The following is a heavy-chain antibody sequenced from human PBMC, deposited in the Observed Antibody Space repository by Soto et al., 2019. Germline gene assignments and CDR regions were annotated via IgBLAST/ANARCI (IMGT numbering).Heavy chain of an antibody. J-gene: IGHJ4*02. Sequence: SETLSLTCTVSTGTISSSNYFWGWIRRPPGKGLEWIGSIYYSGNTYYNPSVKSRVTVSVDSSKNQFSLQLSFVTAPDTAVYYCASSTGATSGDYGGGFNCWGQVTLVTVAS. CDR2: IYYSGNT. CDR3: ASSTGATSGDYGGGFNC. CDR1: TGTISSSNYF. V-gene: IGHV4-39*01. D-gene: IGHD4-17*01.